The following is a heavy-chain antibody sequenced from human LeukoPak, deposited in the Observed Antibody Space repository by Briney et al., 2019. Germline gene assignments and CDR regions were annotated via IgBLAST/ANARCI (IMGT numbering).Heavy chain of an antibody. CDR1: GFTFSDYW. V-gene: IGHV3-7*01. J-gene: IGHJ5*02. Sequence: GGSLRLSCAVSGFTFSDYWMSWVRQAPGKGLEWAANIKQDGSEKYYVDSVKGRFTISRDGAQNSVDLQMNSLRAEDTAVYYCARGGGGMRIYGKNWFDPWGQGTLVTVSS. CDR3: ARGGGGMRIYGKNWFDP. D-gene: IGHD3-16*01. CDR2: IKQDGSEK.